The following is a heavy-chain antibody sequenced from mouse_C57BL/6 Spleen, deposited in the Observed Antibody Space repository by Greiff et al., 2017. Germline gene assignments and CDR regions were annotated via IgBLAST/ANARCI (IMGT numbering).Heavy chain of an antibody. CDR2: INPSTGGT. J-gene: IGHJ3*01. V-gene: IGHV1-42*01. CDR3: ASATTVPFAY. CDR1: GYSFTGYY. D-gene: IGHD1-1*01. Sequence: DVKLQESGPELVKPGASVKISCKASGYSFTGYYMNWVKQSPEESLEWIGEINPSTGGTTYNQKFKAKATLTVDKSSSTAYMQLNSLTSEDSAVYYCASATTVPFAYWGQGTLVTVSA.